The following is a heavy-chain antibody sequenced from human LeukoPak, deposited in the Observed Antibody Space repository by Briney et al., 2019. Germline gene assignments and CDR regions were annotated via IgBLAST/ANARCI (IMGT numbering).Heavy chain of an antibody. J-gene: IGHJ4*02. CDR2: INHSGGT. CDR3: ARLIGASAFDY. Sequence: PSETLSLTCAVYRGSFSNYYWSWLRQPPGEGLEWIGEINHSGGTNYNPSLKSRVTISEDTSKKQFSLKLGSVTAADTAVYYCARLIGASAFDYWGQGTLVTVSS. V-gene: IGHV4-34*01. D-gene: IGHD2-21*01. CDR1: RGSFSNYY.